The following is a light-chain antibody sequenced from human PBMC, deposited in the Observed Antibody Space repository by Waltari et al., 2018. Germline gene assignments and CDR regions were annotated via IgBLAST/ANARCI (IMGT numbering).Light chain of an antibody. CDR2: AVS. CDR3: SSYTSSNTYV. J-gene: IGLJ1*01. V-gene: IGLV2-14*03. CDR1: SRDVASSDH. Sequence: QSALTQSASVSGSPGQSITLPCTGTSRDVASSDHVSWYQQHPDKAPKLMIYAVSRRPSGVSTRFFGSKSGNTASLTISGLQAEDEADYYCSSYTSSNTYVFGSGTKVTVL.